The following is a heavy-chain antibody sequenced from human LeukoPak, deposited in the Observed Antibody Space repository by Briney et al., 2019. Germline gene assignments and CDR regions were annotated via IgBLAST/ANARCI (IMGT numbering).Heavy chain of an antibody. J-gene: IGHJ5*02. CDR3: ARHFPYCSGGSCYSDWFDP. D-gene: IGHD2-15*01. CDR2: IYYSGST. V-gene: IGHV4-39*01. Sequence: SETLSLTCTVSGCSISSSSYYWVWIRQPPGKGLEWIGSIYYSGSTYYNPSLKRRVTISVDTSKNQYSLKLSSVTAADTAVYYCARHFPYCSGGSCYSDWFDPWGQGTLVTVSS. CDR1: GCSISSSSYY.